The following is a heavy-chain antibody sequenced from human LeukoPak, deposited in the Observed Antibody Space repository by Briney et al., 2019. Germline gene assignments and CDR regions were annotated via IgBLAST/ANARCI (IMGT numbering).Heavy chain of an antibody. CDR2: ISAYNGNT. V-gene: IGHV1-18*01. CDR3: ARWWDYGDYQYYFDY. Sequence: ASVKVSCKASGYTFTSYGISWVRQAPGQGLEWMGWISAYNGNTNYAQKLQGRVTMTTDTSTSTAYMELRSLRSDDTAVYYRARWWDYGDYQYYFDYWGQGTLVTVSS. CDR1: GYTFTSYG. D-gene: IGHD4-17*01. J-gene: IGHJ4*02.